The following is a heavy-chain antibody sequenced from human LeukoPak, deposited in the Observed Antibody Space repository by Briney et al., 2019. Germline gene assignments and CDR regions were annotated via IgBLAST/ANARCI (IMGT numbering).Heavy chain of an antibody. V-gene: IGHV1-2*02. Sequence: ASVKVSCKVSGYTFTGYYMHWVRQAPGQGLEWMGWINPNSGGTNYAQKFQGRVTMTRDTSISTAYMELSRLRSDDTAVYYCARQWLGPKYFQHWGQGTLVTVSS. J-gene: IGHJ1*01. CDR2: INPNSGGT. CDR3: ARQWLGPKYFQH. CDR1: GYTFTGYY. D-gene: IGHD6-19*01.